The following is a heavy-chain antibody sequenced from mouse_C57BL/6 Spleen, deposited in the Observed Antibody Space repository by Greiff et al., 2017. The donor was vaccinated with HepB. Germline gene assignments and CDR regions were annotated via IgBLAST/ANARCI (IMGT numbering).Heavy chain of an antibody. V-gene: IGHV2-2*01. CDR3: ARNLDYCGSSSSFDY. CDR2: IWSGGST. J-gene: IGHJ2*01. CDR1: GFSLTSYG. Sequence: QVQLQQSGPGLVQPSQSLSITCTVSGFSLTSYGVHWVRQSPGKGLEWLGVIWSGGSTDYNAAFISRLSISKDNSKSQIFFKMNSLQADDTAIYYCARNLDYCGSSSSFDYWGQGTTLTVSS. D-gene: IGHD1-1*01.